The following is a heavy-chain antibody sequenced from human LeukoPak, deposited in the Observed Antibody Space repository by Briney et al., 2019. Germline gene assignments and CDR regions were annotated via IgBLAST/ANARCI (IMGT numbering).Heavy chain of an antibody. Sequence: SETLSLTCTVSGGSLSSYYWSWIPPPPQKGLEWIGYIYYSGSTNYTPSLKSRVTISVDTSKNQFSLKLSSVTAADTAVYYCARDSIGGSYDYWGQGTLVTVSS. CDR3: ARDSIGGSYDY. CDR1: GGSLSSYY. J-gene: IGHJ4*02. CDR2: IYYSGST. D-gene: IGHD1-26*01. V-gene: IGHV4-59*01.